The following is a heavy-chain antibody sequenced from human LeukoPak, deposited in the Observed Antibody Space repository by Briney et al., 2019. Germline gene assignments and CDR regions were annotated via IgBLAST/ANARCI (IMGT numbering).Heavy chain of an antibody. V-gene: IGHV1-8*01. CDR3: ARKLPVARFWKLGNWFDP. CDR2: MNPNSGNT. Sequence: GASVKVSCKASGYTFTSYDINWVRQATGQGLVWMGWMNPNSGNTGYAQKFQGRVTMTRNTSISTAYMELSSLRSEDTAVYYCARKLPVARFWKLGNWFDPWGQGTLVTVSS. D-gene: IGHD3-3*01. CDR1: GYTFTSYD. J-gene: IGHJ5*02.